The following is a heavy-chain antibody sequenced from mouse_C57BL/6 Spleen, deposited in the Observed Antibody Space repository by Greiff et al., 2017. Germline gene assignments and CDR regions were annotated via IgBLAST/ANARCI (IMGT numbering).Heavy chain of an antibody. D-gene: IGHD1-1*01. J-gene: IGHJ4*01. CDR2: IYPGDGDT. CDR1: GYAFSSSW. Sequence: VQLQQSGPELVKPGASVKISCKASGYAFSSSWMNWVKQRPGKGLEWLGRIYPGDGDTNYNGKFKGKATLTADKSSSTAYMQLSSLTSEDSAVYFCARSSCTTVVATDAMDYWGQGTSVTVSS. CDR3: ARSSCTTVVATDAMDY. V-gene: IGHV1-82*01.